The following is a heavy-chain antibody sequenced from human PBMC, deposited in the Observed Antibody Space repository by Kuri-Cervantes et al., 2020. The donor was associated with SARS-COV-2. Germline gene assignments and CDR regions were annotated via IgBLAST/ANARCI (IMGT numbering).Heavy chain of an antibody. CDR1: GYTFTGYY. J-gene: IGHJ1*01. CDR3: ATAATGYSSSWYIVGYFQH. Sequence: ASVKVSCKASGYTFTGYYMHWVRQAPGQGLEWMGWINPNSGGTNYAQKFQGRVTMTRDTSISTAYMELSRLRSDDTAVYYCATAATGYSSSWYIVGYFQHWGQGTLVTVSS. D-gene: IGHD6-13*01. CDR2: INPNSGGT. V-gene: IGHV1-2*02.